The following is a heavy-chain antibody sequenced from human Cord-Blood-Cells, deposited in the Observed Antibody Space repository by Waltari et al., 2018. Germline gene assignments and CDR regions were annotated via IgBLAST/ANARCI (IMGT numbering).Heavy chain of an antibody. V-gene: IGHV1-69*01. CDR2: ISPIFGTA. D-gene: IGHD6-6*01. J-gene: IGHJ3*02. CDR3: ASPYSSSSSRAFDI. Sequence: QVQLVQSGAEVKQPGPSVTVSGKASGGPFSSSHISWVRQAPGQGLEWMGEISPIFGTANYAQKFQGRVTITADESTSTAYMELSSLRSEDTAVYYCASPYSSSSSRAFDIWGQGTMVTVSS. CDR1: GGPFSSSH.